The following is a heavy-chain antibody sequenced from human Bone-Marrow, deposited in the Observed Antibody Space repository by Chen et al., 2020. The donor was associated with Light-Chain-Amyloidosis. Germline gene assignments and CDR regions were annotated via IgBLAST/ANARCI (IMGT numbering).Heavy chain of an antibody. CDR2: MKEDGSEK. Sequence: EVQLVASGGGLVQPGGSLRLSCPASGFSFRSYWMTWVRQVSGKGLEWVAKMKEDGSEKYYVDSVKGRFTISRDNAKNSLYLQMNNLRVEDTAVYYCAGDRGWFDPWGQGTLVTVSS. J-gene: IGHJ5*02. V-gene: IGHV3-7*01. CDR3: AGDRGWFDP. CDR1: GFSFRSYW.